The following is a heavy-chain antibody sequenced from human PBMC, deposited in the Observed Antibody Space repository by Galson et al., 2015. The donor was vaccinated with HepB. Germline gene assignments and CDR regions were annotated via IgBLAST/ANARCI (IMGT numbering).Heavy chain of an antibody. V-gene: IGHV1-18*01. J-gene: IGHJ3*02. D-gene: IGHD3-22*01. CDR1: GYTFTSYG. CDR3: ANSRYYDSSGYHDDAFDI. Sequence: QSGAEVKKPGASVKVSCKASGYTFTSYGISWVRQAPGQGLEWMGWISAYNGNTNYAQKLQGRVTMTTDTSTSTAYMELRSLRSDDTAVYYCANSRYYDSSGYHDDAFDIWGQGTMVTVSS. CDR2: ISAYNGNT.